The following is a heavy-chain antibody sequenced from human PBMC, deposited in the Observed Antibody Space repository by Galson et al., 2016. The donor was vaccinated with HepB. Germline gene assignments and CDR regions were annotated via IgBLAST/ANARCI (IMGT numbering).Heavy chain of an antibody. D-gene: IGHD3-9*01. CDR3: ARGSNYDILTGYLS. Sequence: SLRLSCAASGFTFITYSMNWVRQAPGKGLEWVSSISGTGTYIYYAESVKGRFPISRDNAKNLLYLQMNSLRAEDTAVYYCARGSNYDILTGYLSWGQGTLVTVSS. CDR2: ISGTGTYI. J-gene: IGHJ4*02. V-gene: IGHV3-21*06. CDR1: GFTFITYS.